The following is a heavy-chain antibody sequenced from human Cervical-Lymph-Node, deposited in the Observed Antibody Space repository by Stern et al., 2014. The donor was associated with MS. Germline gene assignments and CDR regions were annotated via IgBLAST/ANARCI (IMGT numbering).Heavy chain of an antibody. CDR1: GGSISIYY. Sequence: QVQLQESGPGLVRPSETLSLTCAVSGGSISIYYWHWIRQSPGKGLEWIGFINHGGSNSYNPSLRTRVTISVDTSKNHFSLRLNSGTAADTGVYYCAREYSSFDYWGQGTLVTVSS. CDR3: AREYSSFDY. D-gene: IGHD6-13*01. CDR2: INHGGSN. V-gene: IGHV4-59*12. J-gene: IGHJ4*02.